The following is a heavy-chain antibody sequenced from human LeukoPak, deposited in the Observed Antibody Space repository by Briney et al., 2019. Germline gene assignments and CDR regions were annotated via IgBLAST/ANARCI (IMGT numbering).Heavy chain of an antibody. Sequence: PGGSLRLSCAASGFTFSTYWMHWVRQAPGKGPLWVSHINGDGSTTNSADSVKGRFTISRDNAKNTLYLQMNSLRAEDTAVYYCAEAASVRGVSYWGQGTLVTVSS. CDR3: AEAASVRGVSY. CDR2: INGDGSTT. V-gene: IGHV3-74*01. J-gene: IGHJ4*02. CDR1: GFTFSTYW. D-gene: IGHD3-10*01.